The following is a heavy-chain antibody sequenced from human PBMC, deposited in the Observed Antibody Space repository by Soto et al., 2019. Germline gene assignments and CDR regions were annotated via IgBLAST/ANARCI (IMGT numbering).Heavy chain of an antibody. Sequence: GGSLRLSCAASGFTFSSYGMHWVRQAPGKGLEWVAVIWYDGSNKYYADPVKGRFTISRDNSKNTLYLQMNSLRAEDTAVYYCERDFTAPDFNYYDSSGYGDYYYHGMDVWGQGTTVTVSS. J-gene: IGHJ6*02. D-gene: IGHD3-22*01. CDR1: GFTFSSYG. CDR3: ERDFTAPDFNYYDSSGYGDYYYHGMDV. V-gene: IGHV3-33*01. CDR2: IWYDGSNK.